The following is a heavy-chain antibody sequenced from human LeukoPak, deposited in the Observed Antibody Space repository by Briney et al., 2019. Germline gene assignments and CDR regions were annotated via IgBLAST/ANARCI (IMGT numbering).Heavy chain of an antibody. CDR1: GFTFSSYA. J-gene: IGHJ4*02. CDR3: VSGGDILTGYYRYYFDY. D-gene: IGHD3-9*01. CDR2: ISYDGSNK. Sequence: GGSLRLSCAASGFTFSSYAMHWVRQAPGKGLEWVAVISYDGSNKYYADSVKGRFTISRGNSKNTLYLQMNSLRAEDMAVYYCVSGGDILTGYYRYYFDYWGQGTLVTVSS. V-gene: IGHV3-30*01.